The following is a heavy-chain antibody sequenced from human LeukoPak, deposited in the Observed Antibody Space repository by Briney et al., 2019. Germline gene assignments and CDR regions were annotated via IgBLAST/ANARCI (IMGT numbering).Heavy chain of an antibody. CDR3: ARVSGYDWESFYDY. D-gene: IGHD5-12*01. Sequence: PSETLSLTCTVSGGSISSYYWSWIRQPPGKGLEWIGYIYYSGSANYNPSLRSRVTISVDTSKNQFSLKLTSVTAADTAVYYCARVSGYDWESFYDYWGQGTLVTVSS. CDR2: IYYSGSA. CDR1: GGSISSYY. V-gene: IGHV4-59*01. J-gene: IGHJ4*02.